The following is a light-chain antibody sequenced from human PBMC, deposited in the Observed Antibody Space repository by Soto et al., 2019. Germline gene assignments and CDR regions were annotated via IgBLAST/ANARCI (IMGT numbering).Light chain of an antibody. CDR1: QSISSW. CDR2: KAS. Sequence: DIQMTQSPSTLSAYVGDRVTITCRASQSISSWLAWYQQKPGKAPNLLIYKASTLVRGIPPRLSGSGSGTECTLTISILQPDDLSSYCCHPYNSYYTFGQGTKLELK. CDR3: HPYNSYYT. V-gene: IGKV1-5*03. J-gene: IGKJ2*01.